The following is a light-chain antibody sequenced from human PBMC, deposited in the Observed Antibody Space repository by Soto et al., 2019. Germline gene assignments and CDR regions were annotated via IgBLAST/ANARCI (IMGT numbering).Light chain of an antibody. CDR1: QSVSSSF. Sequence: IVLTQSPGPLSLSPGERATLSCRASQSVSSSFLAWYQQKPGQAPRLLIFGASNRATGIPDRFSGSGSGTDFTLTISRLEPEDFAVYYCQQYDSSPLTFGGGTKVEIK. CDR3: QQYDSSPLT. V-gene: IGKV3-20*01. CDR2: GAS. J-gene: IGKJ4*01.